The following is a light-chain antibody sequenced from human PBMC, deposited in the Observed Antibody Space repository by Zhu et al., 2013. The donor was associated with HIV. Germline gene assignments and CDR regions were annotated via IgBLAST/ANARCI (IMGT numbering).Light chain of an antibody. Sequence: SSELTQDPAVSVPLGQTVRITCQGDSLRTFYASWYQQRPGQAPLLVFYDENKRPSGIPDRFSGSRSGNTASLTITATQAEDEAAYFCSSRDSRGYPVVFGGGTKLTVL. CDR3: SSRDSRGYPVV. CDR1: SLRTFY. J-gene: IGLJ2*01. V-gene: IGLV3-19*01. CDR2: DEN.